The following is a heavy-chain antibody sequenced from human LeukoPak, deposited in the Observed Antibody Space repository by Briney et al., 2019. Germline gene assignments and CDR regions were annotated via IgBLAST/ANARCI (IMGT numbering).Heavy chain of an antibody. CDR3: AKGGGYEAQYYYYYLDV. D-gene: IGHD5-12*01. J-gene: IGHJ6*03. V-gene: IGHV3-21*01. CDR1: GFAFTAYT. Sequence: GGSLRLSCAASGFAFTAYTINWVRQAPGKGLEWVSYISGSTTDIYYADSVKGRFTISRDNAKRSVYLQMNSLGVEDTAVYYCAKGGGYEAQYYYYYLDVWGKGTTVTISS. CDR2: ISGSTTDI.